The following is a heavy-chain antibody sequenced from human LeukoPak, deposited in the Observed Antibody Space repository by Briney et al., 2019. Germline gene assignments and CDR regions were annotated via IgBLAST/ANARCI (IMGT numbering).Heavy chain of an antibody. CDR2: INHSGST. Sequence: PSETLSLTCAVYGGSFSGYYWSWIRQPPGKGLEWIGEINHSGSTNYNPSLKSRVTISVDTSKNQFSLKLSSVTAADTAVYHCARSGRVGSLLYYYYYGMDVWGQGTTVTVSS. CDR3: ARSGRVGSLLYYYYYGMDV. CDR1: GGSFSGYY. V-gene: IGHV4-34*01. J-gene: IGHJ6*02. D-gene: IGHD1-26*01.